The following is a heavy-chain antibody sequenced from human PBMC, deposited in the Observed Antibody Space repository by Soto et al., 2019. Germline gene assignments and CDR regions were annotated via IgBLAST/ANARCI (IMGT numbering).Heavy chain of an antibody. V-gene: IGHV3-23*01. Sequence: EVQLLESGGGLVQPGGSLRLSCAASGFTFSSYAMSWVRQAPGKGLEWVSAISGSGGSTYYADSVKGRFTISRDNSKNTLYLQMNSLRAADTAVYYCAKDPQPDYGVRYFDCWGQGTLVTVSS. CDR3: AKDPQPDYGVRYFDC. D-gene: IGHD4-17*01. CDR1: GFTFSSYA. CDR2: ISGSGGST. J-gene: IGHJ4*02.